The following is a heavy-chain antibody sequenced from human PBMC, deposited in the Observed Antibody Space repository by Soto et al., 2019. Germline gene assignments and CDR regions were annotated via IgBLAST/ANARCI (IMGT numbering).Heavy chain of an antibody. V-gene: IGHV1-2*02. Sequence: QVQLVQSGAEVKKPGASVKVSCKASGYTFTGYYMHWVRQAPGQGLEWMGWINPNSGGTNYAQKFQGRVTMTRDTSISTAYMELSRLRSDDTAVYYCARGMDIVVVPAAMGVVPFWWFDYWGQGTLVTVSS. CDR3: ARGMDIVVVPAAMGVVPFWWFDY. CDR2: INPNSGGT. D-gene: IGHD2-2*03. CDR1: GYTFTGYY. J-gene: IGHJ4*02.